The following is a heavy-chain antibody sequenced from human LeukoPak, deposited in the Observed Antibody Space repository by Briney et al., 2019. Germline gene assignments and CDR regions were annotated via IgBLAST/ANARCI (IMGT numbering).Heavy chain of an antibody. D-gene: IGHD3-22*01. CDR2: ISWDGGST. CDR1: GFTFDDYA. V-gene: IGHV3-43D*03. J-gene: IGHJ4*02. Sequence: GGSLRLSCAASGFTFDDYAMHWVRQAPGKGLEWVSLISWDGGSTYYADSVKGRFTISRDNSKNSLYLQMNSLRAEDTALYYCAKDNTYYYDSSGYLDYWGQGTLVTVSS. CDR3: AKDNTYYYDSSGYLDY.